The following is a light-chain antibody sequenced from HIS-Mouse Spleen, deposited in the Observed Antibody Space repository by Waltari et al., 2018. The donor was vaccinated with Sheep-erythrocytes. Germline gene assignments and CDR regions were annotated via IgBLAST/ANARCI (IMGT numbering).Light chain of an antibody. CDR2: YKSDSDK. V-gene: IGLV5-45*02. CDR1: SGINGGTYR. Sequence: QAVLTQPSSLSASPGSSASLTCTLRSGINGGTYRISWYQQKPGSPPQYLLRYKSDSDKQQGSGVPSRFSGSKDASANAGILLISGLQSEDEADYYCMIWHSSAWVFGGGTKLTVL. CDR3: MIWHSSAWV. J-gene: IGLJ3*02.